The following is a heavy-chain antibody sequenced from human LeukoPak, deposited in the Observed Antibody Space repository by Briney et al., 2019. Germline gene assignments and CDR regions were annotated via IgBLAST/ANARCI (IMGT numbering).Heavy chain of an antibody. CDR2: ISGSSSYI. V-gene: IGHV3-21*01. CDR3: ARGSSNVAARNNWFDP. CDR1: GFTFSDYA. J-gene: IGHJ5*02. D-gene: IGHD6-6*01. Sequence: SGGSLRLSCAASGFTFSDYAMNWVRQAPGKGLEWVSSISGSSSYIYYADSMKGRFTISRDNGKKSLYLQMNSLRAEDTAVYFCARGSSNVAARNNWFDPWGQGTLVTVSS.